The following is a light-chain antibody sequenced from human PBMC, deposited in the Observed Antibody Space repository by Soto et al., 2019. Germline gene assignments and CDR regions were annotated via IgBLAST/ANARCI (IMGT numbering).Light chain of an antibody. CDR3: QQSYNTLT. J-gene: IGKJ4*01. CDR2: STS. CDR1: QSISTF. V-gene: IGKV1-39*01. Sequence: DIPMTQSPSSLSASVGDRVTITCRASQSISTFLNWYQHRPGKAPKLLIYSTSTLQTGDPPTFSGSGSGTDFTLTISSLQPEDFATYDCQQSYNTLTFGGGTKVEIK.